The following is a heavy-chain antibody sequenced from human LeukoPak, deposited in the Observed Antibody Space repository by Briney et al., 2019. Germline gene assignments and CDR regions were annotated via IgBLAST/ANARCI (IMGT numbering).Heavy chain of an antibody. D-gene: IGHD3-22*01. J-gene: IGHJ4*02. Sequence: GGSLRLSCAASGFTFRDHYMDWVRQAPGKVLEWIGRVRNKVNRYSTEYAASVKGRFTISRDDSKNSLYLQMDSLKTDDTAVYYCAQSSGFYWGQGTLVTVSS. CDR1: GFTFRDHY. CDR3: AQSSGFY. V-gene: IGHV3-72*01. CDR2: VRNKVNRYST.